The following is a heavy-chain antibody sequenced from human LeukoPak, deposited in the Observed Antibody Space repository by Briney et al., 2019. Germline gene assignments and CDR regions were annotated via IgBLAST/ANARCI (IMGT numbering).Heavy chain of an antibody. CDR1: GDSISSGSYY. CDR3: ARKDSRGVFDY. CDR2: IYTSGST. D-gene: IGHD3-10*01. J-gene: IGHJ4*02. V-gene: IGHV4-61*02. Sequence: SETLSLTSSVSGDSISSGSYYWSWIRQPAGKGLEWIGRIYTSGSTNYNPSLKSRVTISVDTSKNQFSLKLSSVTAADTAVYYCARKDSRGVFDYWGQGTLVTVYS.